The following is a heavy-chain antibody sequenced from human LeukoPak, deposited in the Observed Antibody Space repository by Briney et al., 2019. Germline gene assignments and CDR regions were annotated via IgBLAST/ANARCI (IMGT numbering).Heavy chain of an antibody. Sequence: ASVKVSCKASGHTFNNYYFNWVRQATGQGLEWMGWMNPNSGNTGYAQKFQGRVTMTRNTSISTAYMELSSLRSEDTVVYYCARVMVRGVPSDYWGQGTLVTVSS. V-gene: IGHV1-8*01. CDR1: GHTFNNYY. CDR3: ARVMVRGVPSDY. D-gene: IGHD3-10*01. CDR2: MNPNSGNT. J-gene: IGHJ4*02.